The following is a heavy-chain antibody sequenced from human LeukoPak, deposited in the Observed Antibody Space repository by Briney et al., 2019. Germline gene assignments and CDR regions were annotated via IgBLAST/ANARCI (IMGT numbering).Heavy chain of an antibody. V-gene: IGHV3-23*01. D-gene: IGHD3-3*01. J-gene: IGHJ4*02. CDR3: AKVEWLSYFDY. Sequence: GGSLRLSCAASGFTFSSYAMSWVRQAPGEGLVWVSTISGSSGSTYYADSVKGRFTISRDNSKNTLYLQMNSLRAEDTAVYYCAKVEWLSYFDYWGQGTLVTVSS. CDR2: ISGSSGST. CDR1: GFTFSSYA.